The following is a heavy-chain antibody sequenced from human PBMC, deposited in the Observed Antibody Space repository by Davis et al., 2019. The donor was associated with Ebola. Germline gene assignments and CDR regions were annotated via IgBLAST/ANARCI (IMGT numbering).Heavy chain of an antibody. CDR1: GFTFSSYW. Sequence: GESLKISCAASGFTFSSYWMHWVRQTPGKGLVWVSGINSDGSSTSYADSVKGRFTISRDNAKNSLYLQMNSLRAEDTALYYCARGLRLQHAFDIWGQGTMVTVSS. V-gene: IGHV3-74*01. CDR3: ARGLRLQHAFDI. D-gene: IGHD5-24*01. CDR2: INSDGSST. J-gene: IGHJ3*02.